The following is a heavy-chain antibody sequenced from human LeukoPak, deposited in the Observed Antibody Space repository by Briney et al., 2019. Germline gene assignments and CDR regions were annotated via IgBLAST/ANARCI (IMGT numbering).Heavy chain of an antibody. CDR2: IYYSGST. CDR3: ARAKGNRAPDAFDI. Sequence: SETLSLTCTVSGGSISSYYWSWIRQPPGKGLEWIGYIYYSGSTNYNPSLKSRVTISVDTSKNQFSLKLSSVTAADTAVYYCARAKGNRAPDAFDIWGQGTMVTVSS. J-gene: IGHJ3*02. V-gene: IGHV4-59*08. CDR1: GGSISSYY.